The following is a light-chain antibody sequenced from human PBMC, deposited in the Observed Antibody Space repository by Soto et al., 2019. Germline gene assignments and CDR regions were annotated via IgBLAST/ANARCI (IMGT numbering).Light chain of an antibody. CDR3: QQYDNFPLT. CDR1: QDIRNY. J-gene: IGKJ4*01. V-gene: IGKV1-33*01. CDR2: DAS. Sequence: DIQMTQSPSSLSASVGDRVTITCQASQDIRNYLNWYQQKPGKAPKVLINDASNLETGVPSRFSGSGFGTDFTFTISSLQPEDIATYYCQQYDNFPLTFGGGTKVEIK.